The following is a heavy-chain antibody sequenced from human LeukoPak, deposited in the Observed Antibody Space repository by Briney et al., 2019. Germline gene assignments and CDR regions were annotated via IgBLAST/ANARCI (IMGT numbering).Heavy chain of an antibody. CDR1: GFTFSSYA. J-gene: IGHJ6*02. Sequence: GGSLRLSCAASGFTFSSYAMSWVRQAPGKGLEWVSAIGGGGASTSYADSVKGRFTISRDNSKNTLYLQMNSLRAEDTAVYYCARPHSSWYHYGMDVWGQGTTVIVSS. V-gene: IGHV3-23*01. CDR2: IGGGGAST. CDR3: ARPHSSWYHYGMDV. D-gene: IGHD6-13*01.